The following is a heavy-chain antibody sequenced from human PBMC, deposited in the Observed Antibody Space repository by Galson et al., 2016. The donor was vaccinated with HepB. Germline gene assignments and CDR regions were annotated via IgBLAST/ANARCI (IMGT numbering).Heavy chain of an antibody. CDR3: ASLRDGYNLNY. CDR2: VYYSGTT. CDR1: GVSISSASYF. Sequence: SETLSLTCTVSGVSISSASYFWGWIRQPPGRGLEWLGSVYYSGTTYYNPSLKSRVTISADTSKNQFSLKLTSVTAADTAAYYCASLRDGYNLNYWGQGPLGTVSS. J-gene: IGHJ4*02. V-gene: IGHV4-39*01. D-gene: IGHD5-24*01.